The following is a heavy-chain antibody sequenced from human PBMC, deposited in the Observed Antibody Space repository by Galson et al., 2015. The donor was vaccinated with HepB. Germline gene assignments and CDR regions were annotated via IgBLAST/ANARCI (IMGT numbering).Heavy chain of an antibody. J-gene: IGHJ5*02. CDR3: ARERLSGSYRNWFDP. Sequence: SLRLSCAASGFTFSSYAMHWVRQAPGKGLEWVAVISYDGSNKYYADSVKGRFTISRDNSKNTLYLQVNSLRAEDTAVYYCARERLSGSYRNWFDPWGQGTLLTVSS. D-gene: IGHD1-26*01. CDR1: GFTFSSYA. CDR2: ISYDGSNK. V-gene: IGHV3-30-3*01.